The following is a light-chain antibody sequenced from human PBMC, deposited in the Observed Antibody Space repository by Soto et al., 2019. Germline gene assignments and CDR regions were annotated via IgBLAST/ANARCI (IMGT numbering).Light chain of an antibody. CDR2: AAS. CDR3: QQYGISPKT. V-gene: IGKV3-20*01. Sequence: EIVLTQSPGTLSLSPGERATLSCRASQSISSTSLAWYQQKPGRAPRLVMYAASTRATGIPDRCSGSGSGTDYTLTISRLEPEDFAVYYCQQYGISPKTFGQGTKVDIK. J-gene: IGKJ1*01. CDR1: QSISSTS.